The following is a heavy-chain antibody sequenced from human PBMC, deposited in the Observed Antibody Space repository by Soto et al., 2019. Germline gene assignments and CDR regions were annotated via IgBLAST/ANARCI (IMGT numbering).Heavy chain of an antibody. CDR3: AKDLYGSETYTYYCGMDV. CDR2: ISYGGSNR. CDR1: GFTFSRFG. J-gene: IGHJ6*02. D-gene: IGHD3-10*01. V-gene: IGHV3-30*18. Sequence: LGISCAAPGFTFSRFGMHWVRQAPGKGVEGVAVISYGGSNRFYADSVKGRFTISRDNSKNTLYLQMNSLRPEDTAVYYCAKDLYGSETYTYYCGMDVWGQGTTVTVSS.